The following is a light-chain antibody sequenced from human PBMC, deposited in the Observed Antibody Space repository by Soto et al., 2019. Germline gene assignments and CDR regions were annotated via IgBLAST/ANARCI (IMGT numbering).Light chain of an antibody. CDR2: EAS. V-gene: IGKV1-5*01. CDR1: QSISTW. Sequence: DIQMTQSPSTLSASVGDRVTITCRASQSISTWLAWYQQKPGKAPKVLIYEASKLESGVPSRFSGSGSGTEFTLTISTLQPDDVATYYCQQYNSYQWTFGQGTRLEIK. CDR3: QQYNSYQWT. J-gene: IGKJ5*01.